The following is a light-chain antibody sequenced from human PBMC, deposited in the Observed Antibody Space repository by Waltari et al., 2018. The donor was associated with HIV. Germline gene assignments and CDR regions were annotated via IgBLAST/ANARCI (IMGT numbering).Light chain of an antibody. CDR1: SSNIGAGYD. CDR2: GTR. J-gene: IGLJ3*02. Sequence: QSVLTQPPSVSGAPGQRVTISCTGSSSNIGAGYDVHWYQQLPGTAPKLLIYGTRIRPAGVPDRFSGSKSGTSASLPITGLQAEDDADYYCQSYDSSLSGSVVFGGGTKLTVL. CDR3: QSYDSSLSGSVV. V-gene: IGLV1-40*01.